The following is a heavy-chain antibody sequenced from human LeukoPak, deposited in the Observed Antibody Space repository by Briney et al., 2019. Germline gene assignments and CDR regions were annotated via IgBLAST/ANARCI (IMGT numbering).Heavy chain of an antibody. CDR3: ARGRPGRLTVVKGHYFDY. V-gene: IGHV4-61*02. Sequence: TLSSTCTVPGGPISSVSYYWSWIRQPAGKGLEWFGRIYTIGSTNYNPCLNSRVTISVDTSKNQFSLKLSSVTAADTAVYYCARGRPGRLTVVKGHYFDYWGQGTLLTVSS. CDR2: IYTIGST. CDR1: GGPISSVSYY. J-gene: IGHJ4*02. D-gene: IGHD4-23*01.